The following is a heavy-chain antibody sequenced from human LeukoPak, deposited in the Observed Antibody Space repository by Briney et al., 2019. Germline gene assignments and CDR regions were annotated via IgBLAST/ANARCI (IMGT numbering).Heavy chain of an antibody. CDR1: WVTVSSNS. V-gene: IGHV3-53*01. CDR3: ARRAGAYSHPYDY. D-gene: IGHD4/OR15-4a*01. CDR2: IFSGTT. Sequence: GSLRPLCSVSWVTVSSNSISWVRQAPGQGLEWVAFIFSGTTHYSDSVKGRFPISRDNSKNTLYLQMNSLRAEDTAVYYCARRAGAYSHPYDYWGQGTLVTVSS. J-gene: IGHJ4*02.